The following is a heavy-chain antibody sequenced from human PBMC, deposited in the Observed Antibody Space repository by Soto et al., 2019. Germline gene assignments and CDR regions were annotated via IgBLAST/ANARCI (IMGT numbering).Heavy chain of an antibody. V-gene: IGHV1-8*01. CDR2: MNPNSGNT. CDR1: GYTFTSYD. CDR3: ARGPRRGYYDFWSGYRSHYYYYGMDV. J-gene: IGHJ6*02. Sequence: ASVKVSCKASGYTFTSYDINWVRQATGQGLEWMGWMNPNSGNTGYAQKFQGRVTMTRNTSISTAYMELSSLRSEDTAVYYCARGPRRGYYDFWSGYRSHYYYYGMDVWGQGTTVTVS. D-gene: IGHD3-3*01.